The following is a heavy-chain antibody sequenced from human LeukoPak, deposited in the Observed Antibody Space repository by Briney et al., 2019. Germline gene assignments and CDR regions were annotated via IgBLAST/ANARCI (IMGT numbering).Heavy chain of an antibody. V-gene: IGHV3-64*01. Sequence: GGSLRLSCAASGFTFSTYAMHWVRQAPGRGLEYVSAIPSNGGTTHYANSVKGRFTISRDNSKNTLYLQMGSLRAEDMAVYYCARDGSSSWSRTGSYFDYWGQGTLVTVSS. CDR1: GFTFSTYA. D-gene: IGHD6-13*01. CDR3: ARDGSSSWSRTGSYFDY. CDR2: IPSNGGTT. J-gene: IGHJ4*02.